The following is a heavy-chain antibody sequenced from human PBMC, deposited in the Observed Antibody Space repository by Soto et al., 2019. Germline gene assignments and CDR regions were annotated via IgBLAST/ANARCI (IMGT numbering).Heavy chain of an antibody. D-gene: IGHD2-15*01. CDR2: IYYSGST. CDR3: ARARYCSGGSCYWFDP. J-gene: IGHJ5*02. CDR1: GGSISSGDYY. V-gene: IGHV4-30-4*01. Sequence: SETLSLTCTVSGGSISSGDYYWSWIRQPPGKGLEWIGYIYYSGSTYYNPSLKSRVTISVDTSKNQFSPKLSSVTAADTAVYYCARARYCSGGSCYWFDPWGQGTLVTVSS.